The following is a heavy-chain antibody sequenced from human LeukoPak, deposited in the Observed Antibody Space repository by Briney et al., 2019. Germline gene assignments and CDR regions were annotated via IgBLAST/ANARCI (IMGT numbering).Heavy chain of an antibody. CDR1: GGSVSGYY. V-gene: IGHV4-59*02. J-gene: IGHJ4*02. D-gene: IGHD3-9*01. CDR2: IYYSGST. Sequence: SETLSLTCAVYGGSVSGYYWSWIRKPPGKGLEWIGYIYYSGSTNYNPSLKSRVTISVDTSKNQFSLKLSSVTAADTAVYYCAREHYDILTGSYYFDYWGQGTLVTVSS. CDR3: AREHYDILTGSYYFDY.